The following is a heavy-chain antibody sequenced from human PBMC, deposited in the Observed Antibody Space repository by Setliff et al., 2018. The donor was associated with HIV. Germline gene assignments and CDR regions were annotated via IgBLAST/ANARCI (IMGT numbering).Heavy chain of an antibody. V-gene: IGHV3-23*01. J-gene: IGHJ4*02. CDR1: GFTFSSYA. D-gene: IGHD5-18*01. Sequence: GESLKISCAASGFTFSSYAMSWVRQAPGKGLEWVSAISGSGGSTYYADSVKGRVTISRDNSKNTLYLQMNSLRAEDTAVYYCAKEGWIQLWFMGGYFDYWGQGTLVTVSS. CDR2: ISGSGGST. CDR3: AKEGWIQLWFMGGYFDY.